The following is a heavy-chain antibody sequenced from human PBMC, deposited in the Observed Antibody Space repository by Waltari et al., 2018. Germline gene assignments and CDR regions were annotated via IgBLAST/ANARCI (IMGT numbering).Heavy chain of an antibody. V-gene: IGHV4-59*12. CDR2: VSDIGST. CDR3: ARPRSTYGNDAFDI. CDR1: GGSIYSYY. D-gene: IGHD4-17*01. Sequence: QVQLQESGPGLVKPSETLSLTCSVSGGSIYSYYWSWLRQPPGKGLGWIGYVSDIGSTNYNPSLKSRVTISVDRSKNQFSLKVNSVTAADTAVYYCARPRSTYGNDAFDIWGQGTMVTVSS. J-gene: IGHJ3*02.